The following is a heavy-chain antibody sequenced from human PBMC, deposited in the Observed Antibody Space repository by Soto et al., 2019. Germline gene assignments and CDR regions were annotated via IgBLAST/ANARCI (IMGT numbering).Heavy chain of an antibody. V-gene: IGHV3-30*18. CDR3: AKSPAKYCSGGSCYGAEYFQH. J-gene: IGHJ1*01. CDR2: ISYDGSNK. Sequence: ESGGGVVHPGRSLRLSCAASGFTFSSYGMHWVRQAPGKGLEWVAVISYDGSNKYYADSVKGRFTISRDNSKNTLYLQMNSLRAEDTAVYYCAKSPAKYCSGGSCYGAEYFQHWGQGTLVTVSS. D-gene: IGHD2-15*01. CDR1: GFTFSSYG.